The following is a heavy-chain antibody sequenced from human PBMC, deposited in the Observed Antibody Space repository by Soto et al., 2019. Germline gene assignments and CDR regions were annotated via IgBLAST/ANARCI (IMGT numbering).Heavy chain of an antibody. CDR1: GYTFTGYY. D-gene: IGHD3-10*01. Sequence: QVQLVQSGAEVKKPGASVKVSCKASGYTFTGYYMHWVRQAPGQGLEWIGWINPNSGGTNYAQKFQGWVTIPRDTSISTAYMELSRLRSDDTAVYYCARNSITMVRGVIRGGNWFDPWGQGTLVTVSS. CDR3: ARNSITMVRGVIRGGNWFDP. V-gene: IGHV1-2*04. CDR2: INPNSGGT. J-gene: IGHJ5*02.